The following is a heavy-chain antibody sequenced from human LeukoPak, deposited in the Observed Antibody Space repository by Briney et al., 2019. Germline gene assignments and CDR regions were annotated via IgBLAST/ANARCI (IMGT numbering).Heavy chain of an antibody. Sequence: PGGSLRLSCAASGFIFSSYSMNWVRQAPGKGLEWVSSISSSSSYIYYADSVKGRFTISRDNAKNSLYLQMNSLRAEDTAVYYCARDGCSTSCYTTYYYYYMDVWGKGTTVTVSS. CDR1: GFIFSSYS. J-gene: IGHJ6*03. CDR2: ISSSSSYI. CDR3: ARDGCSTSCYTTYYYYYMDV. V-gene: IGHV3-21*01. D-gene: IGHD2-2*02.